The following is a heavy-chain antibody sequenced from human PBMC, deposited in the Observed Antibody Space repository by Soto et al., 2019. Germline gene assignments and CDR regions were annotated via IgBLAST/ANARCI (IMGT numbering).Heavy chain of an antibody. CDR2: IYYSGST. CDR1: GGSISSGGYY. D-gene: IGHD6-19*01. CDR3: ARLGQWLISPVDY. J-gene: IGHJ4*02. Sequence: SETLSLTCTVSGGSISSGGYYWSWIRQHPGKGLEWIGSIYYSGSTYYNPSLKSRVTISVDTSKNQFSLKLSSVTAADTAVYYCARLGQWLISPVDYWGQGTLVTVSS. V-gene: IGHV4-39*01.